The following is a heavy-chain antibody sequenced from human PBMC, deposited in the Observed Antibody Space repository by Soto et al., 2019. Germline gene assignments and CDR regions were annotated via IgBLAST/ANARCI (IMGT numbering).Heavy chain of an antibody. J-gene: IGHJ4*02. CDR1: GYTFTTYG. CDR2: ISTYNGNT. Sequence: QVQLVQSGAEVKKPGASVKVSCKASGYTFTTYGMSWVRQAPGQGLDWWGWISTYNGNTKYAERLQGRGTMTTDTTTSTAYMELRSLRSDDTAVYYCARGPTDYYDNSGNYFLDYWGQGTLVTVSS. D-gene: IGHD3-22*01. CDR3: ARGPTDYYDNSGNYFLDY. V-gene: IGHV1-18*01.